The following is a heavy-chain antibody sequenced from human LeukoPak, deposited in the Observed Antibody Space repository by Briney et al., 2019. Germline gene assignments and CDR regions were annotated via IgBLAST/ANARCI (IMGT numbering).Heavy chain of an antibody. V-gene: IGHV3-48*02. CDR1: GFTFSSYS. J-gene: IGHJ4*02. CDR3: ARDHHYAFDY. Sequence: GGSLILSCAASGFTFSSYSMNWVRQAPGKGLEWVSYIGISSSTIDYADSVKGRFTISRDNARNSLYLQMDSLRDEDTAVYYCARDHHYAFDYWGQGTLVTVSS. CDR2: IGISSSTI. D-gene: IGHD4-17*01.